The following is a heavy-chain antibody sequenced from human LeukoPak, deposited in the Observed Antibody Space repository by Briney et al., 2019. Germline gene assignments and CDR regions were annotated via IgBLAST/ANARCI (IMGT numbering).Heavy chain of an antibody. CDR3: TRDRTTITLFEL. CDR1: GFNFGDYW. V-gene: IGHV3-74*01. Sequence: QTGGSLRLSCAASGFNFGDYWMHWVRQAPGKGLVWVSRINNDGSTTTYADSVKGRFTISRDNARNTLYLQINSLRAEDSAVYYCTRDRTTITLFELWGQGTLVTVSS. J-gene: IGHJ4*02. CDR2: INNDGSTT. D-gene: IGHD4-11*01.